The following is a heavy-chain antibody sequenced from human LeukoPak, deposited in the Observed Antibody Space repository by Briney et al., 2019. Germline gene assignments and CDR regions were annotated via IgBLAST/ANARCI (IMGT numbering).Heavy chain of an antibody. CDR1: GFTVSSNY. J-gene: IGHJ4*02. D-gene: IGHD2-2*01. CDR2: ISSSSSYI. V-gene: IGHV3-21*01. Sequence: TSGGSLRLSCAASGFTVSSNYMSWVRQAPGKGLEWVSSISSSSSYIYYADSVKGRFTISRDNAKNSLYLQMNSLRAEDTAVYYCARSYATMAHYDYWGQGTLVTVSS. CDR3: ARSYATMAHYDY.